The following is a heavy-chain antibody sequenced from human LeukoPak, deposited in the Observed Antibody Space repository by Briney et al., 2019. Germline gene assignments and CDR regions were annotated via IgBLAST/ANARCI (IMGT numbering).Heavy chain of an antibody. CDR3: ADLAYCGGDCYTHAFDI. Sequence: SVKVSCKASGYTFTGYDIYWVRQAPGQGLEWMGGIIPIFGTANYAQKFQGRVTITADESTSTAYMELSSLRSEDTAVYYCADLAYCGGDCYTHAFDIWGQGTMVTVSS. CDR2: IIPIFGTA. D-gene: IGHD2-21*02. V-gene: IGHV1-69*13. CDR1: GYTFTGYD. J-gene: IGHJ3*02.